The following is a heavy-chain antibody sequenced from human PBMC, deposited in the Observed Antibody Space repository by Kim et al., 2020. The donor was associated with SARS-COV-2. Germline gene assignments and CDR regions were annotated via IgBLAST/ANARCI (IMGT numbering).Heavy chain of an antibody. CDR1: GFTFSDYY. J-gene: IGHJ4*02. Sequence: GGSLRLSCAASGFTFSDYYMSWIRQAPGKGPEWISIISSTANTIYYAASVKGRFTVSRDNARNSLYLQINSLRGEDTAVYYCAKDLGPPRSGGFGAWVARLVVTGTFASWGRGTLVTVSS. D-gene: IGHD6-19*01. CDR2: ISSTANTI. V-gene: IGHV3-11*04. CDR3: AKDLGPPRSGGFGAWVARLVVTGTFAS.